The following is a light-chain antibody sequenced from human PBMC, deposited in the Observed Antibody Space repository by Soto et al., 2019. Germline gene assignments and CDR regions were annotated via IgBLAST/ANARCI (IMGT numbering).Light chain of an antibody. V-gene: IGKV1-39*01. J-gene: IGKJ2*01. CDR3: QQSYNIPYT. CDR1: QSIATF. Sequence: DIQMTQSPSPLSVSVRDRVTITCRASQSIATFLHWYQQKPGKAPKLLIYASFNLQSGVPSRFSGSGSGTDFTLTISSLQPEDFATYYCQQSYNIPYTFGQGTKLEIK. CDR2: ASF.